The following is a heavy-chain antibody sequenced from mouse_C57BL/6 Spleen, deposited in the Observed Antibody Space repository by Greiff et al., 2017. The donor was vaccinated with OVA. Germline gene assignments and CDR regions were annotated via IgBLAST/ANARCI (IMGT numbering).Heavy chain of an antibody. CDR1: GFTFTDYY. D-gene: IGHD2-1*01. J-gene: IGHJ2*01. V-gene: IGHV7-3*01. CDR2: IRNKANGYTT. CDR3: ARKGNYEAFDY. Sequence: EVQLQESGGGLVQPGGSLSLSCAASGFTFTDYYMSWVRQPPGKALEWLGFIRNKANGYTTEYSAAVKGRFTISRDNSQSILYLQMNALRAEDSATYYCARKGNYEAFDYWGQGTTLTVSS.